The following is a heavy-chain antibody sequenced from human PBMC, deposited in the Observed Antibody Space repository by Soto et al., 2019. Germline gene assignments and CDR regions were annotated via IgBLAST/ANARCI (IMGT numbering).Heavy chain of an antibody. J-gene: IGHJ4*02. V-gene: IGHV4-34*02. CDR3: VRGQWLPRGEY. Sequence: QVQLQQWGAGLLKPSETLSLTCTVYGGSFSGFFWTWIHQPPGKGLEWLGEINHRGSTNYNPSLKSRVTISVDTSESHFSLTLTSVTAADTAVYYCVRGQWLPRGEYWGQGTLVIVSS. D-gene: IGHD6-19*01. CDR2: INHRGST. CDR1: GGSFSGFF.